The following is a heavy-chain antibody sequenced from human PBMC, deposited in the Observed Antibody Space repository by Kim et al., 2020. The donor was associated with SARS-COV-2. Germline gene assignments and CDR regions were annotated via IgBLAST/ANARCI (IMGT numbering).Heavy chain of an antibody. Sequence: GGSQRLSCAASGFTFSSYAMSWVRQAPGKGLEWVSAISGSGGSTYYADSVKGRFTISRDNSKNTLYLQMNSLRDEDTAAYYCAKAPTVSWSYRGRYFDYWGQGTLVTVSS. V-gene: IGHV3-23*01. D-gene: IGHD1-26*01. CDR1: GFTFSSYA. J-gene: IGHJ4*02. CDR3: AKAPTVSWSYRGRYFDY. CDR2: ISGSGGST.